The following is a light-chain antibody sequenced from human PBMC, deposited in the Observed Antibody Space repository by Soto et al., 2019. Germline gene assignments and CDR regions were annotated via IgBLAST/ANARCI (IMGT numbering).Light chain of an antibody. CDR3: QQYSSPPNT. Sequence: EIVLTQSPGTLSLSPGERATLSCRASQSVSSSYFAWYQQKPGQAPRLLIYGASSRATGIPDRFSGSGSGTDFTLTITRLEPEDFAVYYCQQYSSPPNTFGQGTKLEIK. CDR1: QSVSSSY. V-gene: IGKV3-20*01. CDR2: GAS. J-gene: IGKJ2*01.